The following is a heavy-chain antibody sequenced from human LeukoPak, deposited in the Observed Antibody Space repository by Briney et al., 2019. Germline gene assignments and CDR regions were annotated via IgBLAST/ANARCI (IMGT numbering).Heavy chain of an antibody. D-gene: IGHD3-10*01. CDR3: ASIRGVTQRTIDY. J-gene: IGHJ4*02. V-gene: IGHV4-34*01. CDR1: GGSFSGYY. Sequence: SETLSLTCAVYGGSFSGYYWSWIRQPPGKGLEWIGEINHSGSTNYNPSLKSRVTISVDTSKNQFSLKLSPVTAADTAVYYCASIRGVTQRTIDYWGQGTLVTVSS. CDR2: INHSGST.